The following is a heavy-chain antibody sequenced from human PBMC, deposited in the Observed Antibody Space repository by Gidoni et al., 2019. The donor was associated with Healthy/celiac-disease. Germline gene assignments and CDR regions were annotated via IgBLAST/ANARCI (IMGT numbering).Heavy chain of an antibody. CDR3: ARRFSVRYSSVATRNYYFDY. V-gene: IGHV5-51*01. J-gene: IGHJ4*02. D-gene: IGHD1-20*01. CDR2: IYPGDSDT. Sequence: PGEYLKISCKGSGYSFASYWIGWVRQMLGKGLEWMGIIYPGDSDTRSSPSFDGQVTISADKSISTAYLQWSSLKAADTAMYYCARRFSVRYSSVATRNYYFDYWGQGTLVTVSS. CDR1: GYSFASYW.